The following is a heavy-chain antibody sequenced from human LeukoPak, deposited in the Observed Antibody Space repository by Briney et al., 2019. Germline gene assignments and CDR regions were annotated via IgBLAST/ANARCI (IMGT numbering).Heavy chain of an antibody. Sequence: ASVKVSCKASGYSFSTYFMHWVRQAPGQGLEWMGMINPSGGRTSYAQKFQGRVTMTTDTSTSTAYMELRSLRSDDTAVYYCARDRTRSNWNYWYFDLWGRGTLVTVSS. CDR2: INPSGGRT. CDR1: GYSFSTYF. J-gene: IGHJ2*01. CDR3: ARDRTRSNWNYWYFDL. D-gene: IGHD1-20*01. V-gene: IGHV1-46*01.